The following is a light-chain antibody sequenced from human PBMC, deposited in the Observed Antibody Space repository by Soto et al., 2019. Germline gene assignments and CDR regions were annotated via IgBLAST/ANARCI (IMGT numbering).Light chain of an antibody. CDR2: GNS. Sequence: QSVLTQPPSVSGAPGQRVTISCTGSSSNIVAGYDVLWYQQLPGTAPKLLIYGNSNRPSGVPDRFAGSKSGTSASVARTGLQVEDGADYDCHSYDSSRSGWVFGGGTKLTVL. V-gene: IGLV1-40*01. CDR1: SSNIVAGYD. J-gene: IGLJ3*02. CDR3: HSYDSSRSGWV.